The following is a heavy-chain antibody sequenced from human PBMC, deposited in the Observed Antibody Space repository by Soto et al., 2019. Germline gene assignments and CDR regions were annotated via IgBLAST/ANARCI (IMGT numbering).Heavy chain of an antibody. CDR3: ARAPGCSGGSCYSEYYYYYMDV. D-gene: IGHD2-15*01. V-gene: IGHV1-18*01. Sequence: ASVKVSCKASGYTFTSYGLSWVRQAPGQGLEWMGWISAHNGNTMYAQKLQARVTMTTDTATSTAYMELRSLRSDDTAVYYCARAPGCSGGSCYSEYYYYYMDVWGKGTTVTVSS. CDR1: GYTFTSYG. CDR2: ISAHNGNT. J-gene: IGHJ6*03.